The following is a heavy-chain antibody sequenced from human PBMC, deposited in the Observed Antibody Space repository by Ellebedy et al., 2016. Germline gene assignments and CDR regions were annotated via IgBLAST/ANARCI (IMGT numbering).Heavy chain of an antibody. Sequence: GESLKISCAASGFTFSSYSMNWVRQAPGKGLEWVSYISSSSSTIYYADSVKGRFTISRDNAKNSLYLQMNSLRAEDTAVYYCARVIGGYKDYWGQGTLVTVSS. CDR3: ARVIGGYKDY. CDR1: GFTFSSYS. CDR2: ISSSSSTI. J-gene: IGHJ4*02. V-gene: IGHV3-48*01. D-gene: IGHD3-22*01.